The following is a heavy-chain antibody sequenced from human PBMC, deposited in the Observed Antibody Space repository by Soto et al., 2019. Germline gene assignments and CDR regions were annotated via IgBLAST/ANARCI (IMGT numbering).Heavy chain of an antibody. CDR2: MNPNSGNT. J-gene: IGHJ6*03. CDR1: GYAFTSYD. Sequence: ASVKVSCTASGYAFTSYDINWVRQATGQGLEWMGWMNPNSGNTGYAQKFQGRVTMTRNTSISTAYMELSSLRSEDTAVYYCARFPGYYYYYYMDVWGKGTTVTVSS. CDR3: ARFPGYYYYYYMDV. V-gene: IGHV1-8*01.